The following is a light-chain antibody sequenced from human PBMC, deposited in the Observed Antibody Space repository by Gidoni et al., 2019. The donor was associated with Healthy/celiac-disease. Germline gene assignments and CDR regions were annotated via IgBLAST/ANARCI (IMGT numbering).Light chain of an antibody. CDR3: QQYSSAMFT. Sequence: ERVTTQSPATLSVSPGERATLSCRASQRVSSNLAWYQQKPGQAPRLLIYGASTRATGIPSRFSGSGSGTEFTLTISSLQSEDFAVYYCQQYSSAMFTFGRGTKLEIK. CDR2: GAS. J-gene: IGKJ2*01. CDR1: QRVSSN. V-gene: IGKV3-15*01.